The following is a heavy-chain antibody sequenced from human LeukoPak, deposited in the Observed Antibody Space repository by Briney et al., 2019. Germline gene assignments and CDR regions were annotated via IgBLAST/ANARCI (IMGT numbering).Heavy chain of an antibody. CDR1: GGSFSGYY. CDR2: INHSGST. Sequence: SETLSLTCAVYGGSFSGYYWSWIRQPPGKGLEWIGEINHSGSTNYSPSLKSRVTISVDTSKNQFSLKLSSVTAADTAVYYCARVGYSYGNFDYWGQGTLVTVSS. V-gene: IGHV4-34*01. J-gene: IGHJ4*02. D-gene: IGHD5-18*01. CDR3: ARVGYSYGNFDY.